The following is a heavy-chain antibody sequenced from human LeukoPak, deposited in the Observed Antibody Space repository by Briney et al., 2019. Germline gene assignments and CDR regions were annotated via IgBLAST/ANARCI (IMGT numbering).Heavy chain of an antibody. CDR1: GFTFSNYW. Sequence: GGSLRLSCVASGFTFSNYWMHWVRQAPGKGLVWVSRINSDGSSTSYADSVKGRFTISRDNAKNTLYLQMNSLRAEDTAVYYCARVLGATSNWFDPWGQGTLVTVSS. CDR3: ARVLGATSNWFDP. D-gene: IGHD1-26*01. J-gene: IGHJ5*02. CDR2: INSDGSST. V-gene: IGHV3-74*01.